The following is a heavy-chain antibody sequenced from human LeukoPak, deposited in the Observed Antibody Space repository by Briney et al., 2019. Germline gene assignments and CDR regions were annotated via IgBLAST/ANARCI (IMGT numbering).Heavy chain of an antibody. CDR2: IHPTGST. D-gene: IGHD5-24*01. CDR1: GGSISDNY. J-gene: IGHJ4*02. CDR3: TTGEDPYKQGY. Sequence: SETLSLTCAVSGGSISDNYRSWIRQPPGKGLEWIGGIHPTGSTDYNPSLKGRVTISADTSENQFSLKLTSVTAADTALYYCTTGEDPYKQGYRGPGTLVTVSS. V-gene: IGHV4-34*01.